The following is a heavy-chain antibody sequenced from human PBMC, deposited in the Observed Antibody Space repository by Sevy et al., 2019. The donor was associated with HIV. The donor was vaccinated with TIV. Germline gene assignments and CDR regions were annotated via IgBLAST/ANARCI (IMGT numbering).Heavy chain of an antibody. CDR1: GISFTTSG. J-gene: IGHJ6*02. Sequence: GVSLRLSCIVSGISFTTSGMHWVRQAPGKGLEWVAVISYHGRDKFYAESVKGRSTISRDNSKNMLYLQMNSLRAEDTRVYYCAKDFTGYNGMDVWGQGTMVTVSS. D-gene: IGHD3-9*01. CDR2: ISYHGRDK. V-gene: IGHV3-30*18. CDR3: AKDFTGYNGMDV.